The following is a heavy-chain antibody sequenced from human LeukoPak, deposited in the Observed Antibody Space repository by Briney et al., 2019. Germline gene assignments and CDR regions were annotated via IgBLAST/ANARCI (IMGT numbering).Heavy chain of an antibody. CDR2: ISSSSSYI. V-gene: IGHV3-21*01. D-gene: IGHD6-19*01. Sequence: GGSLRLSCAASGFTFITYNMNWVRRAPGKGLEWVSSISSSSSYIYYADSVKGRFTISRDNAKNSLYLQMNGLRAEDTAMYYCAREKVTGTNPLFTRPNYYMDVWGKGTTVTVSS. J-gene: IGHJ6*03. CDR1: GFTFITYN. CDR3: AREKVTGTNPLFTRPNYYMDV.